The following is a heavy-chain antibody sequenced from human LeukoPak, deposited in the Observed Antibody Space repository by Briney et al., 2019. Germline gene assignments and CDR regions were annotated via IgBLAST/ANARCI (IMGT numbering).Heavy chain of an antibody. CDR1: GYSFTSYW. Sequence: GESLKISCKGSGYSFTSYWISWVRQMPGKGLEWMGRIDPSDSYTNYSPSFQGHVTISADKSISTAYLQWSSLKAPDTAMYYCARLYDSSGYYYVYYGMDVWGQGTTVTVSS. CDR2: IDPSDSYT. D-gene: IGHD3-22*01. V-gene: IGHV5-10-1*01. J-gene: IGHJ6*02. CDR3: ARLYDSSGYYYVYYGMDV.